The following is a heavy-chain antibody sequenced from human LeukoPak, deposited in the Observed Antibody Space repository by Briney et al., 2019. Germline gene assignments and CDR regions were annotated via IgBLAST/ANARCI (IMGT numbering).Heavy chain of an antibody. J-gene: IGHJ4*02. Sequence: GGSLRLSCVASGFTFSSYWMHWVRQAPGKGLVWVSRINSDGSSTKCADSVKGRFTISRDNAKNTLYLQMNSLRAEDTAVYYCAALDHGHDYWGQGTLVTVSS. CDR2: INSDGSST. V-gene: IGHV3-74*03. CDR3: AALDHGHDY. CDR1: GFTFSSYW.